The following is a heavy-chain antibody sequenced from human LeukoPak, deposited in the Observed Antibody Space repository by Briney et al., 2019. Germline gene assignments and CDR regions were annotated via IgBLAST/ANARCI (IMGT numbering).Heavy chain of an antibody. J-gene: IGHJ4*02. CDR1: GFTFGYYA. V-gene: IGHV3-49*04. CDR3: TRAPPYYYDSSGYYY. Sequence: PGGSLRLSCTASGFTFGYYAMSWVRQAPGKGLEWVGFIRSKAYGGTTEYAASVKGRFTISRDDSKSIAYLQMNSLKTEDTAVYYCTRAPPYYYDSSGYYYWGQGTLVTVSS. CDR2: IRSKAYGGTT. D-gene: IGHD3-22*01.